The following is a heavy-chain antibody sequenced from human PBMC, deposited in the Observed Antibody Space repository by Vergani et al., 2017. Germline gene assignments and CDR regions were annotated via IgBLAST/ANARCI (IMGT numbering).Heavy chain of an antibody. J-gene: IGHJ4*02. CDR3: ARRGDYDSSGYSGLYFDY. CDR1: GFSLSTSGMR. V-gene: IGHV2-70*04. D-gene: IGHD3-22*01. CDR2: IDWDDDK. Sequence: QVTLKESGPALVKPTQTLTLTCTFSGFSLSTSGMRVSWIRPPPGKALEWLARIDWDDDKFYSTSLKTRLTISKDTSKNQVVLTMTNMDPVDTATYYGARRGDYDSSGYSGLYFDYWGQGTLVTVSS.